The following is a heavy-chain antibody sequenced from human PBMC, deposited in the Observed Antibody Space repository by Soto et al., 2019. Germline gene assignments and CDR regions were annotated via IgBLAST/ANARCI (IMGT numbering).Heavy chain of an antibody. V-gene: IGHV1-69*12. CDR3: ARDMLSSLVVETPHLFES. D-gene: IGHD2-21*01. CDR2: IVPKYGTA. CDR1: GGIFSDYA. Sequence: QVQLVQSGGEVRKPGTSVKVSCRASGGIFSDYAISWVRQAPGQGLEWVGGIVPKYGTAKYARKFEDRVTLTADELSSTVYMEMNGLRAEDTARYYCARDMLSSLVVETPHLFESWGQGTRLTVSS. J-gene: IGHJ5*01.